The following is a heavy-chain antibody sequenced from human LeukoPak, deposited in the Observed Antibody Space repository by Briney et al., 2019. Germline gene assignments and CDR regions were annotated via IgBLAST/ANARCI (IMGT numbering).Heavy chain of an antibody. J-gene: IGHJ4*02. CDR1: GFSFSSYS. D-gene: IGHD3-22*01. Sequence: PGGSLRLSCAASGFSFSSYSMNWVRQAPGKGLEWVSYITSSSSTMYYADAVKGRFAISRDNAKNSLYLQMNSLRAEDTAVYYCARKSGSSGYPFDYWGQGTLVTVFS. V-gene: IGHV3-48*01. CDR3: ARKSGSSGYPFDY. CDR2: ITSSSSTM.